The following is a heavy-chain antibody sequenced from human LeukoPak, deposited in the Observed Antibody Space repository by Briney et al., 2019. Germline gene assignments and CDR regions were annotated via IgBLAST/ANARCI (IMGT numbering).Heavy chain of an antibody. Sequence: PSETLSLTCTVSGGSVSSGSDYWSWIRQPPGRGLEWIGYIYYSGSDNFNPSLKSRVTISIDSSQNQFSLKTSSVTAADTAVYYCASLEDTAMDHYLDDWGQGTLVTVSS. CDR3: ASLEDTAMDHYLDD. V-gene: IGHV4-61*01. D-gene: IGHD5-18*01. CDR1: GGSVSSGSDY. CDR2: IYYSGSD. J-gene: IGHJ4*02.